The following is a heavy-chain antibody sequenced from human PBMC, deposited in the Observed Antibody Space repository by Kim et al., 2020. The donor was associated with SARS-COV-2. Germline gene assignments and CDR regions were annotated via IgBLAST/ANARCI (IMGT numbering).Heavy chain of an antibody. D-gene: IGHD2-2*01. V-gene: IGHV4-34*01. J-gene: IGHJ5*02. Sequence: SETLSLTCAVYGGSFSGYYWSWIRQPPGKGLEWIGEINHSGSTNYNPSLKSRVTISVDTSKNQFSLKLSSVTAADTAVYYCARRGFGSAARFDPWGQGTLVTVSS. CDR3: ARRGFGSAARFDP. CDR2: INHSGST. CDR1: GGSFSGYY.